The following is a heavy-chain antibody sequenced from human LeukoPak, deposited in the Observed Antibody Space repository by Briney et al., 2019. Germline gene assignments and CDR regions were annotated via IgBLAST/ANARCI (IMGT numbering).Heavy chain of an antibody. D-gene: IGHD3-3*01. CDR2: ISGSGGTT. J-gene: IGHJ4*02. V-gene: IGHV3-23*01. CDR1: GFTFSNYA. Sequence: PGGFLRLSCAASGFTFSNYAMSWVRQAPGKGLEWVSGISGSGGTTYYADSVKGRFTVSRDNSKNTLSLQMYSLRAEDTAIYYCAKANVFGVLDYFDYWGQGTLVTVSS. CDR3: AKANVFGVLDYFDY.